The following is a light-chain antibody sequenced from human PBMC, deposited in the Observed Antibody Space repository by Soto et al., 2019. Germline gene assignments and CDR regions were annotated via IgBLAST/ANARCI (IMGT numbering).Light chain of an antibody. Sequence: QSALTQPASVSGSPGQSITISCTGTSSDVGGYNYVSWYQQHPGKAPKLMIYDVSNRPSGVSNRFSGSKSGNXASLTISGXXAEDEADYYCSSYTAAARVFGTG. CDR3: SSYTAAARV. J-gene: IGLJ1*01. CDR1: SSDVGGYNY. V-gene: IGLV2-14*01. CDR2: DVS.